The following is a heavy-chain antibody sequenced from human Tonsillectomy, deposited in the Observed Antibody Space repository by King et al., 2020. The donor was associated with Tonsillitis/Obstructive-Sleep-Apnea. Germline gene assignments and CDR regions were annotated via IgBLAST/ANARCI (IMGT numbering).Heavy chain of an antibody. CDR1: GGSFSGYY. D-gene: IGHD3-16*01. V-gene: IGHV4-34*01. J-gene: IGHJ4*02. CDR3: AVEGEGGDY. Sequence: VQLQQWGAGLLKPSETLSLTCAVYGGSFSGYYWSWIRQPPGKGLEWIWEFNHSGSTNYNPALQSRVTISVDTSKNQFSLKLSSVTAAETAVYYCAVEGEGGDYWGQGTLVTVSS. CDR2: FNHSGST.